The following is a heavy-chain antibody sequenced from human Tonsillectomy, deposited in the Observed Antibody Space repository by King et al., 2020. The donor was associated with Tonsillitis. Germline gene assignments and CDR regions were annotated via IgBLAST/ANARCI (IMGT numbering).Heavy chain of an antibody. Sequence: QLQESGPGLVKSSETLSLTFTVSGGSISSYYWNWIRQPPGKGLEWIGYIYYSGSTNYNPSLKSRVTISVDTSKKQFSLTVSSVTAADTAVYYCARAVGYNFGTWHYFDYWGQGTLVTVSS. J-gene: IGHJ4*02. V-gene: IGHV4-59*01. D-gene: IGHD5-24*01. CDR2: IYYSGST. CDR3: ARAVGYNFGTWHYFDY. CDR1: GGSISSYY.